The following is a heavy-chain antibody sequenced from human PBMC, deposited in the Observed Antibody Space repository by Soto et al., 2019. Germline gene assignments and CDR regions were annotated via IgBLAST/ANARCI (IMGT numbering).Heavy chain of an antibody. CDR2: IIPILGIA. J-gene: IGHJ6*03. Sequence: ASVKVSCKASGGTFSSYTISWVRQAPGQGLEWMGRIIPILGIANYAQKFQGRVTITADKSTSTAYMELSSLRSEDTAVYYCAREIRDTAMSNTPYYYYYYMDVWGKGTTVTVSS. CDR3: AREIRDTAMSNTPYYYYYYMDV. D-gene: IGHD5-18*01. CDR1: GGTFSSYT. V-gene: IGHV1-69*04.